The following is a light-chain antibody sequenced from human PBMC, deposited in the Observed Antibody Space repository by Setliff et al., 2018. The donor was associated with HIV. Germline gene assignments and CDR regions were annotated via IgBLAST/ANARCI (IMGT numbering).Light chain of an antibody. CDR1: SSDVGGYSY. V-gene: IGLV2-14*01. Sequence: QSALTQPASVSGSPGQSITISCTGTSSDVGGYSYVSWYQQHPGKAPKLIIYEVRNRPSGVSDRFSGSKSGNTASLTISGLQAEDEGDYYCSSYAITNTRPFGTGTKGTVL. J-gene: IGLJ1*01. CDR3: SSYAITNTRP. CDR2: EVR.